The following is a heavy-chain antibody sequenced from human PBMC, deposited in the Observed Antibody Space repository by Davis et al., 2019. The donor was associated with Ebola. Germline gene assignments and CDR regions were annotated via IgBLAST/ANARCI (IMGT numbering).Heavy chain of an antibody. J-gene: IGHJ6*02. V-gene: IGHV1-2*02. CDR2: INPNSGGT. Sequence: ASVKVSCKASGYTFTGYYMHWVRQAPGQGLEWMGWINPNSGGTNYAQKFQGRVTMTRDTSISTDYMELSRLRSDDTAVYYCASASGGSYRDYYYYGMDVWGQGTTVTVSS. CDR1: GYTFTGYY. CDR3: ASASGGSYRDYYYYGMDV. D-gene: IGHD1-26*01.